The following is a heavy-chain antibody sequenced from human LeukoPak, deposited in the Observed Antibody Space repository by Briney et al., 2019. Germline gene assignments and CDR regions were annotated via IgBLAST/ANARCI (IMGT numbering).Heavy chain of an antibody. J-gene: IGHJ6*03. CDR2: ISAYNGNT. D-gene: IGHD3-3*01. CDR1: GYTFTSYG. CDR3: ARAQTLFAYYYYYYMDV. V-gene: IGHV1-18*01. Sequence: GASVKVSCKASGYTFTSYGISWVRQAPGQGLEWMGWISAYNGNTNYAQKLQGRVTMTTDTSTSTAYMELRSLRSDDTAVYYCARAQTLFAYYYYYYMDVWGKGTTVTVSS.